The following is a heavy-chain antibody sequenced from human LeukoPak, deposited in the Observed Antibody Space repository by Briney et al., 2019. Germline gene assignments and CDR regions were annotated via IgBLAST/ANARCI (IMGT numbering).Heavy chain of an antibody. CDR2: IYYSGST. V-gene: IGHV4-59*12. CDR3: ARTLDCSGGSCSSPEHYNYIDV. CDR1: GGSISSYY. Sequence: SETLSLACTVSGGSISSYYWSWIRQPPGKGLEWIGYIYYSGSTHYNPSLKTRVTMSVDTSKNQFSLKMTSVTAADTAVYYCARTLDCSGGSCSSPEHYNYIDVWGKGTTVTVSS. D-gene: IGHD2-15*01. J-gene: IGHJ6*03.